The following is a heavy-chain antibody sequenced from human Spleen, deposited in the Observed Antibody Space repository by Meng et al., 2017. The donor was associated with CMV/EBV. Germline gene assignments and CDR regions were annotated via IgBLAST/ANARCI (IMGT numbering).Heavy chain of an antibody. J-gene: IGHJ3*01. Sequence: GESLKISCAASGFTFRIYPMNWVRQAPGKGLEWVANVSSSSRTISYADSVKGRFTIFRDNAKNSLYLQMNSLRAEDTAVYYCARDSDDYDFWSAYYTDAFDFWGQGTMVTVSS. CDR2: VSSSSRTI. CDR1: GFTFRIYP. V-gene: IGHV3-48*04. D-gene: IGHD3-3*01. CDR3: ARDSDDYDFWSAYYTDAFDF.